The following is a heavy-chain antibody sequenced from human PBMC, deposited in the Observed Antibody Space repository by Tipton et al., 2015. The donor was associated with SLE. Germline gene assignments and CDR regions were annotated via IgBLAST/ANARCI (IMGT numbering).Heavy chain of an antibody. Sequence: TLSLTCAVYGGSFSGYYWSWIRQPPGKGLEWIGEINYSGSTNYNPSLKSRVTISVDTSKNQFSLKLSYVTAADTAVYYCARVRYYDILSGLRRPYDAFDIWSQGTMVTVSS. J-gene: IGHJ3*02. CDR1: GGSFSGYY. D-gene: IGHD3-9*01. CDR3: ARVRYYDILSGLRRPYDAFDI. CDR2: INYSGST. V-gene: IGHV4-34*01.